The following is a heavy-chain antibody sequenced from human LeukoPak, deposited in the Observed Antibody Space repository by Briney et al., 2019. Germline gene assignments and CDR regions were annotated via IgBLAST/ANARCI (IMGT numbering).Heavy chain of an antibody. J-gene: IGHJ4*02. Sequence: SETLSLTCTVSGGSISSGSYYWSWIRQPAGKGLEWIGRIYTSGSTNYNPSLKSRVTISVDTSKNQFSLKLSSVTAADTAVYYCARGTTSIPDCWGQGTLVTVSS. CDR3: ARGTTSIPDC. CDR1: GGSISSGSYY. D-gene: IGHD1/OR15-1a*01. CDR2: IYTSGST. V-gene: IGHV4-61*02.